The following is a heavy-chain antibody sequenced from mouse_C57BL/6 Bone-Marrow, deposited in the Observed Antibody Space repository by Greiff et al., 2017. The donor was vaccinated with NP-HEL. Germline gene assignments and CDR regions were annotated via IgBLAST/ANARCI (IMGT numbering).Heavy chain of an antibody. V-gene: IGHV1-50*01. D-gene: IGHD1-1*01. CDR2: IDPSDSYT. Sequence: QVQLQQPGAELVKPGASVKLSCKASGYTFTSYWMPWVKQRPGQGLEWIGEIDPSDSYTNYNQKFKGKATLTVDTSSSTAYMQLSSLTSEDSADYYCAKILRGFAYWGQGTLVTVSA. J-gene: IGHJ3*01. CDR3: AKILRGFAY. CDR1: GYTFTSYW.